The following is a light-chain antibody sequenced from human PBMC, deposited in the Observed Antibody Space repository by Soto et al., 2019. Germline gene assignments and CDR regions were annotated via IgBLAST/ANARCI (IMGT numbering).Light chain of an antibody. CDR3: CSYAGSYTLWV. J-gene: IGLJ3*02. CDR1: SSDVGGYNY. Sequence: QSALTQPRSVSGSPGQSGTISCTGTSSDVGGYNYVSWYQQYPGKAPKLIIYDVSKRPSGVPDRFSGSKSGSTASLTISGLQAEDEADYYCCSYAGSYTLWVFGGGTQLTVL. V-gene: IGLV2-11*01. CDR2: DVS.